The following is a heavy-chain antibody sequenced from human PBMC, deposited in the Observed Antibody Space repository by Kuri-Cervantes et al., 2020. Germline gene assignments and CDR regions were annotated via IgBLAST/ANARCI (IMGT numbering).Heavy chain of an antibody. CDR3: ARGTGLHDSGSPTTYNYCLDV. CDR1: GASIKSDNYY. J-gene: IGHJ6*04. D-gene: IGHD3-10*01. Sequence: SETLSLTCSVSGASIKSDNYYWSWIRQSPGKGLEWIGYIYQNGATYSNPSLESRIGLSLDASKNEFSLRLTSMTGADTAMYFCARGTGLHDSGSPTTYNYCLDVWGKGTTVTVSS. CDR2: IYQNGAT. V-gene: IGHV4-30-4*08.